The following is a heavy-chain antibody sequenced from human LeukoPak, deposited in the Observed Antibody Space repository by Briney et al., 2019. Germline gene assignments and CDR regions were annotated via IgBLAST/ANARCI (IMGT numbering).Heavy chain of an antibody. Sequence: PGGSLRLSCAASGFTFSSYWMSWVRQAPGKGLEWVANIKQDGSEKYYVDSVKGRFTISRDNAKNSLYLQMNSLRAEDTAVYYCARQATADYYCYYMDVWGKGTTVTVSS. J-gene: IGHJ6*03. V-gene: IGHV3-7*01. CDR3: ARQATADYYCYYMDV. CDR2: IKQDGSEK. D-gene: IGHD5-12*01. CDR1: GFTFSSYW.